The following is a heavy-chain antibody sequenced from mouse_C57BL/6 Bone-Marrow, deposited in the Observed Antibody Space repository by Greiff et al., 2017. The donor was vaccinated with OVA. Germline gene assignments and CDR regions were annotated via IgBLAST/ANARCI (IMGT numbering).Heavy chain of an antibody. CDR1: GFNIKDDY. CDR2: IDPENGDT. CDR3: TGIYYYGSSLL. V-gene: IGHV14-4*01. D-gene: IGHD1-1*01. Sequence: VQLKESGAELVRPGASVKLSCTASGFNIKDDYMHWVKQRPEQGLEWIGWIDPENGDTEYASKFQGKATITADTSSNTAYLQLSSLTSEDTAVYYCTGIYYYGSSLLWGQGTLVTVS. J-gene: IGHJ3*01.